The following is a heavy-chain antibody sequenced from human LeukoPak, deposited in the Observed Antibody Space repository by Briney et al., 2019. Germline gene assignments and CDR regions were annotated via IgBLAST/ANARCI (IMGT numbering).Heavy chain of an antibody. CDR2: ISGSGGST. J-gene: IGHJ6*02. CDR1: GLTFSSYA. CDR3: AKSKNPDYYYGMDV. D-gene: IGHD2/OR15-2a*01. V-gene: IGHV3-23*01. Sequence: PGGSLRLSCAASGLTFSSYAMSWVRQAPGKGLEWVSAISGSGGSTYYADSVKGRFTISRDNSKNTLYLQMNSLRAEDTAVYYCAKSKNPDYYYGMDVWGQGTTVTVSS.